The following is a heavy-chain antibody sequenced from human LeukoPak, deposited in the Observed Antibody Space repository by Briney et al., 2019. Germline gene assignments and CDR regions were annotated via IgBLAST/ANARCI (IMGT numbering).Heavy chain of an antibody. J-gene: IGHJ4*02. V-gene: IGHV3-30-3*01. D-gene: IGHD1-26*01. CDR2: ISYDGSNK. Sequence: GGSLRLSCAASGFTFSRHWMTWVRQAPGKGLEWVAVISYDGSNKYYADSVKGRFTISRDNSKNTLYLQMNSLRAEDTAVYYCARSVGATTIDYWGQGTLVTVSS. CDR3: ARSVGATTIDY. CDR1: GFTFSRHW.